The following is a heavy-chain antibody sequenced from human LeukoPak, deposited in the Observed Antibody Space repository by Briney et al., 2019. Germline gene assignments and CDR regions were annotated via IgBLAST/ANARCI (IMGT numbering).Heavy chain of an antibody. CDR1: GFSFSTYA. CDR2: ISDTGGTS. CDR3: AKGFYADSSGWDDAFDF. D-gene: IGHD3-22*01. J-gene: IGHJ3*01. V-gene: IGHV3-23*01. Sequence: GGSLRLSCAASGFSFSTYAMFWVRQAPGKGLEWVSGISDTGGTSFYADSVKGPFTFSRDNSKNTLSLQMNSLRVDDTGIYYCAKGFYADSSGWDDAFDFWGQGTMVTVSS.